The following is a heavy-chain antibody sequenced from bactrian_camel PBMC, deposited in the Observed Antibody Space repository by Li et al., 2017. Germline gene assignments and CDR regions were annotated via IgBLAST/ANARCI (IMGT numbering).Heavy chain of an antibody. Sequence: HVQLVESGGGSVQAGGSLRLSCAASGFTYSGTCMAWFRQAPGKEREGVAAMYTGESTAYYAHSVKGRFTISQDKGKSTVYLQMNNLKPEDTAVYYCAASIPCLPNWNETRTYNYWGQGTQVTVS. CDR1: GFTYSGTC. D-gene: IGHD8*01. CDR3: AASIPCLPNWNETRTYNY. V-gene: IGHV3S1*01. J-gene: IGHJ4*01. CDR2: MYTGESTA.